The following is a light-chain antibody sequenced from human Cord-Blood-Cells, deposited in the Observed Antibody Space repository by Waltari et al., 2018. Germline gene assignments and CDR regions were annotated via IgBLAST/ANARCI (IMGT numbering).Light chain of an antibody. CDR3: SSYTSSSTWV. Sequence: QSALTQPASVSGSPGQSITISCTGTSSDVGGYNSVSWYQQHPGKAPKLMIYDVSKRPSGVSHRFSGSKSGDTASLTISGLQAEDEADYYCSSYTSSSTWVFGGGTKLTVL. V-gene: IGLV2-14*01. J-gene: IGLJ3*02. CDR2: DVS. CDR1: SSDVGGYNS.